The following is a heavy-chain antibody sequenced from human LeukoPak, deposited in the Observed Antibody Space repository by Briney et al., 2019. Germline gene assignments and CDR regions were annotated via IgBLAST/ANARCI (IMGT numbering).Heavy chain of an antibody. CDR2: IYHSGST. CDR1: GGSISSTNW. J-gene: IGHJ4*02. CDR3: ARTTYSSKGVCIDY. Sequence: SGTLSLTCTVSGGSISSTNWWSWVRQPPGKELEWIGEIYHSGSTNYNPSLKSRVTISVDKSKNQFSLRLNSVTAADTAVYYCARTTYSSKGVCIDYWGRGTLVTVSS. V-gene: IGHV4-4*02. D-gene: IGHD6-19*01.